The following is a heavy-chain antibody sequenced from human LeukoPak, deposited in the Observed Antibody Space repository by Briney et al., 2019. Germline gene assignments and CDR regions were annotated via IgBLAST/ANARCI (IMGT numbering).Heavy chain of an antibody. Sequence: AGGSLRLSCAASGFTFSSYSMNWVRQAPGKGLEWVSSISSSSSYIYYADSVKVRFTISRDNAKNSLYLQMKSLRAEDTAVYYCARSRKVVPSPYYFDYWGHGTLVTVSS. D-gene: IGHD2-15*01. CDR1: GFTFSSYS. CDR2: ISSSSSYI. V-gene: IGHV3-21*01. CDR3: ARSRKVVPSPYYFDY. J-gene: IGHJ4*01.